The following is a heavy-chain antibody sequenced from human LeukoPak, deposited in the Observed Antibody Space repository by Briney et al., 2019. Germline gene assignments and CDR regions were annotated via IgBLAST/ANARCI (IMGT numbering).Heavy chain of an antibody. CDR2: ISAYNGNT. V-gene: IGHV1-18*01. CDR3: ARTTGTSWSPSGYYGMDV. J-gene: IGHJ6*02. CDR1: GYTFASYG. D-gene: IGHD2-2*01. Sequence: ASVKVSCKASGYTFASYGISWVRQAPGQGLEWMGWISAYNGNTNYAQKLQGRVTMTTDTSTSTAYMELRSLRSDDTAVYYCARTTGTSWSPSGYYGMDVWGQGTTVTVSS.